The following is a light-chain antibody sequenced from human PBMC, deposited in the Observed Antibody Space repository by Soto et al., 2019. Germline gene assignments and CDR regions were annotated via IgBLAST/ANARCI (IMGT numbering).Light chain of an antibody. CDR2: DAY. J-gene: IGKJ5*01. Sequence: IVFTQSPGAPSFSPGEIDTLSRNASQSVSSSYLAWYQQKPGQATRIIIYDAYNRATGIQPRFSGSGSGTDFTLTIRSIEPEDSAVYYCKKRHMWHTKVGHGPRLELK. CDR1: QSVSSSY. V-gene: IGKV3D-20*02. CDR3: KKRHMWHTK.